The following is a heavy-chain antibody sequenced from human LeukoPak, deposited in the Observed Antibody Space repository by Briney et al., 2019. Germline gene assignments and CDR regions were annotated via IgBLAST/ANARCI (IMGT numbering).Heavy chain of an antibody. Sequence: PSETLSLTCDVSGYSVSSGYFWGWIRQPPGKGLEWIGSIYHVGNTFYNPSLKSRFTISFDTSKNQFSLTLTSVTAADTAVYYCARSPRWFFDLWGRGTLVTVSS. V-gene: IGHV4-38-2*01. CDR3: ARSPRWFFDL. J-gene: IGHJ2*01. CDR1: GYSVSSGYF. CDR2: IYHVGNT.